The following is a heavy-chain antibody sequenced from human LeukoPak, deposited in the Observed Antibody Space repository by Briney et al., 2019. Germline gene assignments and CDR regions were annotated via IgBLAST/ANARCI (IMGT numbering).Heavy chain of an antibody. CDR1: GYSFTGYF. D-gene: IGHD3-10*01. CDR3: ARGIMVRGVTAYYYYYMDV. V-gene: IGHV1-2*02. Sequence: ASVKVSCKASGYSFTGYFMHWVRQAPGQGLEWMGWINPDSDDTNYAQNFKGRVTMTTDTSISTAYMELSSLRSDDTAVYYCARGIMVRGVTAYYYYYMDVWGKGTTVTISS. CDR2: INPDSDDT. J-gene: IGHJ6*03.